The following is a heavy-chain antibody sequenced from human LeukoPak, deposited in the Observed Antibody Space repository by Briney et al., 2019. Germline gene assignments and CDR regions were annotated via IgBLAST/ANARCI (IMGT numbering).Heavy chain of an antibody. J-gene: IGHJ4*02. CDR3: AGGAGY. V-gene: IGHV3-7*01. CDR2: INQDGRDK. CDR1: GFTFSSDW. Sequence: GGSLRLSCAASGFTFSSDWMSWVRQAPGKGLEWVANINQDGRDKSYVDSVRGRFTISRDNARNSLYLQMNSLRAEDTAMYYCAGGAGYWGQGTMVTVSS.